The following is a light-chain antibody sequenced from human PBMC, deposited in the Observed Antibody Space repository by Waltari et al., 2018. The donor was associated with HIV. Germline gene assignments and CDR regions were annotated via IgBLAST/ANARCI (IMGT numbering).Light chain of an antibody. Sequence: DIQMTQSPSTLSASVGDRVTITCRASQRISSWLAWYQQRPGKAPKLLIYSASRLESAVPSRFSGSGSGTEFTLTISSLQPDDFAPYYCQHYDTYPISFGQGTRLDI. J-gene: IGKJ5*01. CDR2: SAS. V-gene: IGKV1-5*03. CDR1: QRISSW. CDR3: QHYDTYPIS.